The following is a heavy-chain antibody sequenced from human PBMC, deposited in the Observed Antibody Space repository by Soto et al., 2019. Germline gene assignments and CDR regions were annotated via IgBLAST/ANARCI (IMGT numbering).Heavy chain of an antibody. CDR2: ISYDGSNK. Sequence: QVQLVESGGGVVQPGRSLRLSCAASGFTFSSYAMRWVRQAPGKELEGVAVISYDGSNKYYADSVKVRFTISRDNSKNTLYLQMNSLRAEDTAVYYCARSYDSSGYYGNWFDPWGQGTLVTVSS. V-gene: IGHV3-30-3*01. D-gene: IGHD3-22*01. CDR1: GFTFSSYA. J-gene: IGHJ5*02. CDR3: ARSYDSSGYYGNWFDP.